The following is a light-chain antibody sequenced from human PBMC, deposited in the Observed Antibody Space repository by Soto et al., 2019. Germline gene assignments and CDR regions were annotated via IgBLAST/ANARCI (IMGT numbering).Light chain of an antibody. V-gene: IGKV3-20*01. Sequence: EIVLTQSPGTLSLSPGERATVSCSSSQMLTSDYLSWYQQRPGQSPRLLIYDTDRRATDVPDRFRGSGSGTDFTLTITRLEPEDFAVYFCQQYGRSLWTFGQGTKVDI. CDR1: QMLTSDY. CDR2: DTD. J-gene: IGKJ1*01. CDR3: QQYGRSLWT.